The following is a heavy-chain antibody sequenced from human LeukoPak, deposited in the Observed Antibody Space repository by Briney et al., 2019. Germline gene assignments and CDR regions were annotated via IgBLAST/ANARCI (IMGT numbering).Heavy chain of an antibody. V-gene: IGHV3-7*01. CDR2: IKQDGSEK. D-gene: IGHD2-2*01. Sequence: GGSLRLSCAASGFTFSSYWMTWIRQAPGKGLEWVANIKQDGSEKYYVDSVKGRFTISRDNAKNSLYLQMNNLRAEDTAVYYCARDAMSRTADYWGQGTLVTVSS. J-gene: IGHJ4*02. CDR1: GFTFSSYW. CDR3: ARDAMSRTADY.